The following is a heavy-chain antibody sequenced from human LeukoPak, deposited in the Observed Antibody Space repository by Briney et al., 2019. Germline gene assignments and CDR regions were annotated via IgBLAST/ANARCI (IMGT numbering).Heavy chain of an antibody. CDR3: ARGYDSTNYYYMDV. CDR1: GGSISSSSYY. V-gene: IGHV4-61*05. Sequence: PSETLSLTCTVSGGSISSSSYYWGWIRQPPGKGLEWIGRIYTSGSSSYNPSLKSRVTMSVDTSKNQFSLKVTSVTAADTAVYYCARGYDSTNYYYMDVWGKGTTVTVSS. D-gene: IGHD3-22*01. J-gene: IGHJ6*03. CDR2: IYTSGSS.